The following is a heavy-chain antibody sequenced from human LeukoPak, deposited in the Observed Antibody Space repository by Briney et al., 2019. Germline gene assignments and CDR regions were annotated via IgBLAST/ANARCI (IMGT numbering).Heavy chain of an antibody. V-gene: IGHV4-39*01. CDR2: IYYSGTT. J-gene: IGHJ6*03. CDR3: ARQRADYFYHYMDV. Sequence: SETLSLTCTVSGGSIDSSSYYWVWIRQPPGKGLEWLGNIYYSGTTFSTSSLKSRMTISTDMSKNQFSLRLTSVTAADTALYYCARQRADYFYHYMDVWGKGTTVIVSS. CDR1: GGSIDSSSYY.